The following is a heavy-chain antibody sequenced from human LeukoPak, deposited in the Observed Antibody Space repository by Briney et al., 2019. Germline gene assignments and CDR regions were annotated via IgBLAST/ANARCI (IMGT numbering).Heavy chain of an antibody. J-gene: IGHJ4*02. CDR2: ISYDGSNK. D-gene: IGHD3-10*01. CDR1: GFTFSSYA. Sequence: GGSLRLSCAASGFTFSSYAMHWVRQAPGKGLEWVAVISYDGSNKYYAASVKGRFTISRDNSKNTVFLQMSSLRAEDTALYYCAKGGGEDFDHWGQGALVTVSS. CDR3: AKGGGEDFDH. V-gene: IGHV3-30*04.